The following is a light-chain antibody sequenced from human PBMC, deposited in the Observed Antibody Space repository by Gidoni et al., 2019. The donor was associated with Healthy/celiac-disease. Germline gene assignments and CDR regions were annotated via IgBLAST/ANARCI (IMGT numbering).Light chain of an antibody. Sequence: QSALTQPPSVSGSPGQSITISCTGTSSDVGGYNYVSWYQQHPGKAPKLMIYEVSNRPSGVPDRFSGSKSGNTASLTISGLQAEDEADYYCSSYTSSSTQVVFGGGTKLTVL. CDR2: EVS. J-gene: IGLJ2*01. V-gene: IGLV2-14*01. CDR1: SSDVGGYNY. CDR3: SSYTSSSTQVV.